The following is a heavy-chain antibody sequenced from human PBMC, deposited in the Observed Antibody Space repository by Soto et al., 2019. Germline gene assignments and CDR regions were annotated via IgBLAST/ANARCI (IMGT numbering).Heavy chain of an antibody. Sequence: HPGGSLRLSCAASGFTFSSYAMSWVRQAPGKGLEWVSAISGSGGSTYYADSVKGRFTISRDNSKNTLYLQMNSLRAEDTAVYYCAKDPPPTVPAASQKMTTVVPDAFDIWGQGTMVTFSS. J-gene: IGHJ3*02. V-gene: IGHV3-23*01. CDR3: AKDPPPTVPAASQKMTTVVPDAFDI. D-gene: IGHD2-2*01. CDR1: GFTFSSYA. CDR2: ISGSGGST.